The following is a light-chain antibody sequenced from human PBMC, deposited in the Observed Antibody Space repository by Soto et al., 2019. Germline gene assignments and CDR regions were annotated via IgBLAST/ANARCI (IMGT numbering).Light chain of an antibody. CDR1: QSISSW. V-gene: IGKV1-5*03. J-gene: IGKJ4*01. Sequence: DIQMTQSPSTLSASVGDRVTITCRASQSISSWLAWYQQKPGKVPKLLIYKASSLQSGVPSRFSGSGSGTEFTLTISSLQPDDFASYYCQQYNSYPLSFGGGTKV. CDR3: QQYNSYPLS. CDR2: KAS.